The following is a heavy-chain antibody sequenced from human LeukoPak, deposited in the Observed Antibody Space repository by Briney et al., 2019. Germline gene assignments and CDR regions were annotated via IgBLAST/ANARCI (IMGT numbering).Heavy chain of an antibody. V-gene: IGHV3-72*01. Sequence: GGSLRLSCAASGFTFSDHYMDWIRQAPGKGLEWVARIRNKANSYSTEYAASVEGRFTISRDDSKSSLSLQMNTLKTEDTAVYYCARYQLPVRYFDFWGQGTLVTVSS. D-gene: IGHD2-2*01. CDR3: ARYQLPVRYFDF. CDR1: GFTFSDHY. CDR2: IRNKANSYST. J-gene: IGHJ4*02.